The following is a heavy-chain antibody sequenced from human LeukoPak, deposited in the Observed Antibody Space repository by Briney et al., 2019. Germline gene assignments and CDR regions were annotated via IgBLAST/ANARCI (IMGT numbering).Heavy chain of an antibody. CDR3: ARDPGPGGASSYYYYYGMDV. D-gene: IGHD6-13*01. Sequence: ASVKVSCKASGYTFTSYGISWVRQAPGQGLEWMGWISAYSGNTNYAQKLQGRVTMTTDTSTSTAYMELRSLRSDDTAVYYCARDPGPGGASSYYYYYGMDVWGQGTTVSVSS. CDR1: GYTFTSYG. V-gene: IGHV1-18*01. CDR2: ISAYSGNT. J-gene: IGHJ6*02.